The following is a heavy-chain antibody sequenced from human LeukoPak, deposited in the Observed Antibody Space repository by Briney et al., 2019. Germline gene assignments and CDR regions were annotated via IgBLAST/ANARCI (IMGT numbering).Heavy chain of an antibody. V-gene: IGHV1-69*01. Sequence: ASVKVSCKASGGTFSSYAISWVRQAPGQGLEWMGGIIPIFGTANYAQKFQGRVTITADESTSTACMELSSLRSEDTAVYYCARDRKQHGSGSYYPYYFDYWGQGTLVTVSS. D-gene: IGHD3-10*01. CDR3: ARDRKQHGSGSYYPYYFDY. J-gene: IGHJ4*02. CDR1: GGTFSSYA. CDR2: IIPIFGTA.